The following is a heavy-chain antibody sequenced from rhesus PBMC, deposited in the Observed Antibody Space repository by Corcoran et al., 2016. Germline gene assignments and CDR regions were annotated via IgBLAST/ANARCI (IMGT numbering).Heavy chain of an antibody. Sequence: QVQLQESGPGLVKPSETLSLTCAVSGYSFSSGYGWSWIRQPPGKGLEWLGYIGGSSGCTNYNPALKSRVTISNDTSKNQFSRKLSSVTAADTAVYYCARGEVGGSFDVWGAGVLVTVSS. V-gene: IGHV4-127*01. CDR1: GYSFSSGYG. D-gene: IGHD5-42*01. CDR2: IGGSSGCT. CDR3: ARGEVGGSFDV. J-gene: IGHJ5-1*01.